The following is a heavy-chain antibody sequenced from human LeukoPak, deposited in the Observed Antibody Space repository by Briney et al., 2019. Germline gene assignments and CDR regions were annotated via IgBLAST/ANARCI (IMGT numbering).Heavy chain of an antibody. CDR3: AKSSGSGSLDY. D-gene: IGHD3-10*01. V-gene: IGHV3-30*18. J-gene: IGHJ4*02. CDR1: GFTFSNYA. CDR2: VSYDGSNK. Sequence: PGGSLRLSCAASGFTFSNYAMNWVRQAPGKGLEWVAVVSYDGSNKFYADSVKGRFTISRDNSKNTLYLQMNSLRTEDTAVYYCAKSSGSGSLDYWGQGTLVTVSS.